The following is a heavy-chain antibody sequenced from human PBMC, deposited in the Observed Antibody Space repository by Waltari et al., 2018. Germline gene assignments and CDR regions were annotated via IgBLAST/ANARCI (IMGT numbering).Heavy chain of an antibody. V-gene: IGHV2-5*01. Sequence: QITLKESGPTLVKPTQTLTLTCTFSGFSLSTSGVGVGWIRQHPGKALEWLALIYWNDDKRYSPSQASRRPRTQDPSTTPVVVTVTNIDPGDTATYYCAHAEWCRESPHHWFDPWGQGTLVTVSS. D-gene: IGHD3-10*01. CDR3: AHAEWCRESPHHWFDP. J-gene: IGHJ5*02. CDR2: IYWNDDK. CDR1: GFSLSTSGVG.